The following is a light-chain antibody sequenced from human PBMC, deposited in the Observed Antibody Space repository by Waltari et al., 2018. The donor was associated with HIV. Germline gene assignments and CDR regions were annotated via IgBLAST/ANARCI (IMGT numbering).Light chain of an antibody. CDR1: TSDVGGYNS. V-gene: IGLV2-14*03. Sequence: QSALTQPASVSGSPGQSITIPCTGTTSDVGGYNSVSWYQQHPANAPKLVILDVSNRPSGVSNRFSGSKSGNTASLTISGLQAEDEAYYYCSSYTNSDTVVFGGGTKVTVL. CDR2: DVS. J-gene: IGLJ2*01. CDR3: SSYTNSDTVV.